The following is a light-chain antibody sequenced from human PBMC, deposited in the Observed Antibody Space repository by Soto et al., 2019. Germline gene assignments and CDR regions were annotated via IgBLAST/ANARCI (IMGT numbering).Light chain of an antibody. CDR1: QSVLYSSHNKNY. V-gene: IGKV4-1*01. CDR2: WAS. J-gene: IGKJ2*01. Sequence: DIVMTQSPDSLAVSLGERATINCKSSQSVLYSSHNKNYLAWYQQKPGQPPTLLIYWASTRESGVPDRFSGSGYGIDFTLTIISLQAEDVAVYYCQQYYITPYTFGQGTKLEIK. CDR3: QQYYITPYT.